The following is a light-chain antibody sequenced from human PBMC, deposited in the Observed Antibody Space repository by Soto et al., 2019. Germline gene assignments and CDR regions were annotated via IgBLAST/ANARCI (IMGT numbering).Light chain of an antibody. J-gene: IGKJ2*01. CDR3: LQHNSYPNT. V-gene: IGKV1-17*01. CDR1: HDIGDD. Sequence: DIQMTQSPSSLSASVGDRVTITCRASHDIGDDLAWYQQKPGKAPKRLIYAASSLQSGVSSRFSGSGSGTEFTLTISSLRPEDFATYYCLQHNSYPNTFGQGTKLEMK. CDR2: AAS.